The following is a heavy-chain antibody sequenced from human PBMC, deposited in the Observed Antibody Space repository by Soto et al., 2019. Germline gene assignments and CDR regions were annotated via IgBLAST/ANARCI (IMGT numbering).Heavy chain of an antibody. D-gene: IGHD3-3*01. CDR2: IKSKTDGGTT. V-gene: IGHV3-15*01. Sequence: GGSLRLSCAASGFTFSNAWMSWVRQAPGKGLEWVGRIKSKTDGGTTDYAAPVKGRFTISRDDSKNTLYLQMNSLKTEDTAVYYCTTDQARIDFWSGYPVPLMDVWGKGTTVTVSS. J-gene: IGHJ6*04. CDR3: TTDQARIDFWSGYPVPLMDV. CDR1: GFTFSNAW.